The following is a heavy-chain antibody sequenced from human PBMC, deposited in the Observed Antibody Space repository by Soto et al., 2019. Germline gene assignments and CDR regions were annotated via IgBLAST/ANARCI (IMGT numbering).Heavy chain of an antibody. Sequence: GGSLRLSCAASGFTFSSYAMHWVRQAPGKGLEWVALISYDGSDKDYADSVKGRFTISRDNSRNTLFLQMNSLRAEDTAVYYCARDYYKYYDSSGYYRSPAYWGQGVQVTVSS. CDR2: ISYDGSDK. D-gene: IGHD3-22*01. J-gene: IGHJ4*02. CDR3: ARDYYKYYDSSGYYRSPAY. V-gene: IGHV3-30-3*01. CDR1: GFTFSSYA.